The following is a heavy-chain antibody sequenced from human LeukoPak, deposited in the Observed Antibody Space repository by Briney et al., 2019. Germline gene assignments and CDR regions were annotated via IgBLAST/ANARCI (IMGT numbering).Heavy chain of an antibody. CDR1: GFTFDEYA. V-gene: IGHV3-9*01. Sequence: GGSLRLSCVASGFTFDEYAMHWVRQVPGKGLEWVIGISGDSDRIDYADSVKGRFTISRDNAKNSVYLQMNSLRAEDTALYYCAKDRAIFVHYFDGWGQGTLVTVSS. D-gene: IGHD3-9*01. CDR3: AKDRAIFVHYFDG. J-gene: IGHJ4*02. CDR2: ISGDSDRI.